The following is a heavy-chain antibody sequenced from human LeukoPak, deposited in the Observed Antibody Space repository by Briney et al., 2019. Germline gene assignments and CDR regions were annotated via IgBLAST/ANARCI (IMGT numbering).Heavy chain of an antibody. Sequence: PGGSLRLSCAASEFNLSGSTIHWVRQASAKGLEWVGRIRTRANNYATTYAASVKGRFTISRDDSKNMVYLQMNSLKTEDTAVYYCARSRGWLQSHPLGYWGQGTLVTVSS. D-gene: IGHD5-24*01. CDR3: ARSRGWLQSHPLGY. V-gene: IGHV3-73*01. CDR2: IRTRANNYAT. CDR1: EFNLSGST. J-gene: IGHJ4*02.